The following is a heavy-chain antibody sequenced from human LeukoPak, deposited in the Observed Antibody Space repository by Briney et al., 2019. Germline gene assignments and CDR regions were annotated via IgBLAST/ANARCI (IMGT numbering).Heavy chain of an antibody. J-gene: IGHJ4*02. Sequence: SETLSLTCTVSGGSISSYYWSWIRQPPGKGLEWIGFIYYNGNTNYNPSLKSRVTISEDSSKSQSSLKLTSVTAADTAVYYCARGVAGSGSTPKYWGQGTLVTVSS. CDR3: ARGVAGSGSTPKY. D-gene: IGHD1-26*01. CDR2: IYYNGNT. V-gene: IGHV4-59*01. CDR1: GGSISSYY.